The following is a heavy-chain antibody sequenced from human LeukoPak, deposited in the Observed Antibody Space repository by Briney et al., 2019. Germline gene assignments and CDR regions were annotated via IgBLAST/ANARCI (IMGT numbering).Heavy chain of an antibody. V-gene: IGHV3-21*01. CDR3: ARDGRITIFGVVILDY. CDR1: GFTFSSYS. D-gene: IGHD3-3*01. CDR2: ISSSSSYI. Sequence: GGSLRLSCAASGFTFSSYSMNWVRQAPGKGLEWGSSISSSSSYIYYADSVKGRFTISRDNAKNSLYLQMNSLRAEDTAVYYCARDGRITIFGVVILDYWGQGTLVTVSS. J-gene: IGHJ4*02.